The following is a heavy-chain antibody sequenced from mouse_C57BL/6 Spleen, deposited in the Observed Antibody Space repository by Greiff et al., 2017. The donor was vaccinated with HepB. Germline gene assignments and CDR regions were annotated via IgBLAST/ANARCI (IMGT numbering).Heavy chain of an antibody. J-gene: IGHJ4*01. CDR3: AREMAYYSNYYAMDY. CDR1: GYTFTDYY. V-gene: IGHV1-76*01. D-gene: IGHD2-5*01. Sequence: VQLQESGAELVRPGASVKLSCKASGYTFTDYYINWVKQRPGQGLEWIARIYPGSGNTYYNEKFKGKATLTAEKSSSTAYMQLSSLTSEDSAVYFCAREMAYYSNYYAMDYWGQGTSVTVSS. CDR2: IYPGSGNT.